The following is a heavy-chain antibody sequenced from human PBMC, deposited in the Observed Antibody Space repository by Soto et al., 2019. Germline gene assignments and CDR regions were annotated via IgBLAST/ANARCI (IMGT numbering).Heavy chain of an antibody. D-gene: IGHD6-13*01. J-gene: IGHJ4*02. CDR2: ISGSGTDK. V-gene: IGHV3-11*01. CDR1: GFTFSDYY. Sequence: TAGSLRLSCAASGFTFSDYYMTWIRQAPGRGLEWVSYISGSGTDKFYADSVKGRFTISRDNADNSLFLQMNNLRAEDTAVYYCAKLVTTAAAGTFDYWGQGTLVTVSS. CDR3: AKLVTTAAAGTFDY.